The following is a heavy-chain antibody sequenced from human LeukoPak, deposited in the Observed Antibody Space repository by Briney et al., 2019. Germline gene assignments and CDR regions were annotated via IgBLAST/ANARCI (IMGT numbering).Heavy chain of an antibody. CDR2: IIPILGIA. Sequence: WASVKVSCKASGGTFSSYTISWVRQAPGQGLEWMGRIIPILGIANYAQKFQGRVTITADKSTSTAHMELSSLRSEDTAVYYCARLDTAMSIDYWGQGTLVTVSS. J-gene: IGHJ4*02. CDR1: GGTFSSYT. CDR3: ARLDTAMSIDY. V-gene: IGHV1-69*02. D-gene: IGHD5-18*01.